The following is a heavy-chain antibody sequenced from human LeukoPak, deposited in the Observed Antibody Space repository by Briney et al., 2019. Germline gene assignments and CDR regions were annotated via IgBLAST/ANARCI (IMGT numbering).Heavy chain of an antibody. CDR3: ARVRYNNAFDY. J-gene: IGHJ4*02. CDR1: GFTFSSYW. D-gene: IGHD1-14*01. Sequence: GGSLRRSCTASGFTFSSYWMHWVRQAPGKGLVWVSHIKTDGSSITYADSVKGRFTISRDNAKNTLYLQMNSLRAEDTAVYYCARVRYNNAFDYSGQGTLVTASS. V-gene: IGHV3-74*03. CDR2: IKTDGSSI.